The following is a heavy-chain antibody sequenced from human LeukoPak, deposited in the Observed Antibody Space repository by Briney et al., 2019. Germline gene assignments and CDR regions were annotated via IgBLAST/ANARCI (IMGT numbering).Heavy chain of an antibody. J-gene: IGHJ3*02. V-gene: IGHV1-2*02. CDR1: GYTFTGYY. Sequence: ASVKVSCKASGYTFTGYYMHWVRQAPGQGLEWMGWINPNSGGTNYAQKFQGRVTMTRDTSTTTAFMELRSLRSDDTAVYYCARTYFYDSSFNALDIWGQGTMVTVSS. CDR3: ARTYFYDSSFNALDI. CDR2: INPNSGGT. D-gene: IGHD3-22*01.